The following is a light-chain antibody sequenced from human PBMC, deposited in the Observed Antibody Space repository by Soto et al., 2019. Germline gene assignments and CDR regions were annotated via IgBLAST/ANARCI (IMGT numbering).Light chain of an antibody. CDR1: SSDVGAYNF. J-gene: IGLJ1*01. Sequence: QSVLTQPASVSGSPGQPITISCTGTSSDVGAYNFASWHQQHPGKAPKLMIYNVYDRPSGISYRFSGSKSGNTASLTISGLQGEDEADYYCSAYTVSRTYVFGTGTKVTVL. CDR2: NVY. CDR3: SAYTVSRTYV. V-gene: IGLV2-14*03.